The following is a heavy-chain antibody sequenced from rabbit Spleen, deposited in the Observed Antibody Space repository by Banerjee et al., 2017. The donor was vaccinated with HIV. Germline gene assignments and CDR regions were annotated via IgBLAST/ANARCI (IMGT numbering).Heavy chain of an antibody. CDR2: IDTNDGDT. V-gene: IGHV1S45*01. J-gene: IGHJ3*01. Sequence: QEQLEESGGGLVKPGASLTLTCTVSGFSFSSNWICWVRQAPGKGLEWIACIDTNDGDTDYANWPKGRFTISKTSSTTVTLQMTSLTAADTATYFCARDKDINHNGDTVDGTLDLWGPAPSSPS. D-gene: IGHD2-1*01. CDR1: GFSFSSNW. CDR3: ARDKDINHNGDTVDGTLDL.